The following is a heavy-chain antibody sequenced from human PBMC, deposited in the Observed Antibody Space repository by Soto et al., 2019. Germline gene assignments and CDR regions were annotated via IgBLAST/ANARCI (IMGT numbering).Heavy chain of an antibody. CDR1: GGTFSSYA. CDR3: ARLFDP. J-gene: IGHJ5*02. V-gene: IGHV1-69*06. Sequence: SVKVSCKASGGTFSSYAISWLRQAHGQGLEWMGGIIPIFGTANYAQKFQGRVTINADKXRSTAYMEVSSLRSEDTAVYYCARLFDPWGHGTLVTVCS. CDR2: IIPIFGTA.